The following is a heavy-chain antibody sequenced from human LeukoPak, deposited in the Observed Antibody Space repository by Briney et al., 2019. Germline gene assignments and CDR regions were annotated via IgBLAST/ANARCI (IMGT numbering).Heavy chain of an antibody. CDR2: INHSGST. D-gene: IGHD3-10*01. V-gene: IGHV4-34*01. CDR3: ARVNYGSGSFIDY. CDR1: GGSFSSYY. J-gene: IGHJ4*02. Sequence: SETLSLTCAVYGGSFSSYYWSWIRPPPGKGLEGIGEINHSGSTNYNPSLKSRVTISVDTSKNQFSLKLSSVTAADTAVYYCARVNYGSGSFIDYWGQGTLVTVSS.